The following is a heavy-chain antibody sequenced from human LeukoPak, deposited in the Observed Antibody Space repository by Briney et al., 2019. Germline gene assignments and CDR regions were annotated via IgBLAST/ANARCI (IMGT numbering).Heavy chain of an antibody. CDR1: GFTFSSYW. V-gene: IGHV3-74*01. CDR3: ARIPNGVIGRDY. CDR2: INSDGSST. D-gene: IGHD3-16*02. J-gene: IGHJ4*02. Sequence: PGGSLRLSCAASGFTFSSYWMHWVRQAPGKGLVWVSRINSDGSSTSYADSVKGRFTISRDNAKNSLYLQMNSLRAEDTAVYYCARIPNGVIGRDYWGQGTLVTVSS.